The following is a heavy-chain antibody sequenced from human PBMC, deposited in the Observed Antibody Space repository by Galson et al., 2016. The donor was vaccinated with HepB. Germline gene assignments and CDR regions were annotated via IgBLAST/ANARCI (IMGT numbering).Heavy chain of an antibody. J-gene: IGHJ3*02. CDR3: ACAQGSDAFDI. CDR1: GFSFSFYG. V-gene: IGHV3-33*01. CDR2: IWYDGTKK. Sequence: SLRLSCAASGFSFSFYGMHWVRQAPGKGLEWVAVIWYDGTKKYYADAVQGRFTISRDNSKNTLYLQMSSLRAYDTAVYYCACAQGSDAFDIWGRGTMVTVSS.